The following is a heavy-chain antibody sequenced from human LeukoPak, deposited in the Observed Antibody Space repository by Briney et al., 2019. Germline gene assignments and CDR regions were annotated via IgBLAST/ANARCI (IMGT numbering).Heavy chain of an antibody. J-gene: IGHJ4*02. D-gene: IGHD6-13*01. Sequence: PGGSLRLSCAASGFTVSSNYMGWVRQAPGKGLEWVSVIYSGGSTYYADSVKGRFTISRDNSKNTLYLQMNSLRAEDTAVYYCARVESSSWYADYWGQGTLVTVSS. V-gene: IGHV3-53*01. CDR3: ARVESSSWYADY. CDR1: GFTVSSNY. CDR2: IYSGGST.